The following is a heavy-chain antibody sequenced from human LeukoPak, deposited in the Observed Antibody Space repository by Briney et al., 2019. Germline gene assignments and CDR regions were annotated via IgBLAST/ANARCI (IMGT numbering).Heavy chain of an antibody. V-gene: IGHV3-7*04. CDR3: ARLRPYSSTWYAYYGMDV. D-gene: IGHD6-13*01. CDR1: GFTFSSYW. Sequence: GGSLRLSCVASGFTFSSYWMSWVRQAPGKGLEWVANIKEDGTQSIYVESVKGRFTISRDNAKNSLYLQMNSLRAEETAVYYCARLRPYSSTWYAYYGMDVWGQGTTVTVSS. CDR2: IKEDGTQS. J-gene: IGHJ6*02.